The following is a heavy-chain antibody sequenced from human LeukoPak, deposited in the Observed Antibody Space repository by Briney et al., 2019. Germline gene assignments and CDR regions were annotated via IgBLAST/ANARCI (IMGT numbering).Heavy chain of an antibody. CDR3: ARGPMIVVVITSDAFDI. D-gene: IGHD3-22*01. J-gene: IGHJ3*02. Sequence: SVKVSCKASGGTFSSYAISWVRQAPGQGLEWMGGIIPIFGTANYAQKFQGRVTITADKSTSTAYMELSRLRSDDTAVYYCARGPMIVVVITSDAFDIWGQGTMVTVSS. V-gene: IGHV1-69*06. CDR2: IIPIFGTA. CDR1: GGTFSSYA.